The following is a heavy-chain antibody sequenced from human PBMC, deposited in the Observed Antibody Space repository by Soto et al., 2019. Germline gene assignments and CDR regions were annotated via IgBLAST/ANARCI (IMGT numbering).Heavy chain of an antibody. V-gene: IGHV3-48*03. J-gene: IGHJ4*02. CDR1: GFTFSAYE. Sequence: GGSLRLSCAASGFTFSAYEMNWVRQAPGQGLEWVSYISKSGGTTYYADSVQGRFTISRDDAKNSVYLQMSRLRPEDMAVYKCVREGHYYFDYQRQRALVTAAS. CDR3: VREGHYYFDY. CDR2: ISKSGGTT.